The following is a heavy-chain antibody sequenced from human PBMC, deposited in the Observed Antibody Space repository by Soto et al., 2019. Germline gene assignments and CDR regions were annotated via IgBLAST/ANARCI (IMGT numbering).Heavy chain of an antibody. J-gene: IGHJ4*02. V-gene: IGHV3-23*01. CDR3: AKGGIMCYEG. CDR1: GFTFSNSA. Sequence: GGSLRLSCAASGFTFSNSAMSWVRQAPGKGLEWVSAINSSGSSTYYADSVKGRFTFSRDNSKNTLYLQINSLSPDDTAVYYCAKGGIMCYEGWGRGTLVTVSS. CDR2: INSSGSST. D-gene: IGHD3-16*01.